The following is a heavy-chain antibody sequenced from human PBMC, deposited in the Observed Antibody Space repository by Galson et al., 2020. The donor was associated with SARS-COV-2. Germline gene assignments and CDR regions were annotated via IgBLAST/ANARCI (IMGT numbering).Heavy chain of an antibody. Sequence: PSETLSLTCAVYGGSFSGYYWSWIRQPPGKGLEWIGEINHSGSTNYNPSLKSRVTISVDTSKNQFSLKLSSVTAADTAVYYCARGPKRYNVVPAASPRNGLDPWGQGTLLTVSS. CDR2: INHSGST. J-gene: IGHJ5*02. V-gene: IGHV4-34*01. CDR3: ARGPKRYNVVPAASPRNGLDP. D-gene: IGHD2-2*01. CDR1: GGSFSGYY.